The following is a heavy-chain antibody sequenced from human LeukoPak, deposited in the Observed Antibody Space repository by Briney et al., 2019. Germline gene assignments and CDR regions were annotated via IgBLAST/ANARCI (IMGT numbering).Heavy chain of an antibody. CDR3: AKEEGLTMVRGVIIDPFDY. V-gene: IGHV3-23*01. CDR1: GFTFSSYA. J-gene: IGHJ4*02. D-gene: IGHD3-10*01. Sequence: GGSLRLSCAASGFTFSSYAMNWVRQAPGKGLEWVSHISGSGISTYYADSVKGRFTFSRDNSKNTLCLQMNSLRAEDTAVYYCAKEEGLTMVRGVIIDPFDYWGQGTLVTASS. CDR2: ISGSGIST.